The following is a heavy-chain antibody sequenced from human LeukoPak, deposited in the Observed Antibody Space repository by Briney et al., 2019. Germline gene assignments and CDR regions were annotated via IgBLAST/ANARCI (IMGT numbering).Heavy chain of an antibody. Sequence: SETLSLTCAVYGGSFSGYYWSWIRQPPGKGLEWIGEINHSGSTNYNPSLKSRVTISVDTSKNQFSLKLSSVTAADTAVYYCARGGELPPSIAVAGTRGNWFDPWGQGTLVTVSS. D-gene: IGHD6-19*01. CDR3: ARGGELPPSIAVAGTRGNWFDP. CDR2: INHSGST. CDR1: GGSFSGYY. J-gene: IGHJ5*02. V-gene: IGHV4-34*01.